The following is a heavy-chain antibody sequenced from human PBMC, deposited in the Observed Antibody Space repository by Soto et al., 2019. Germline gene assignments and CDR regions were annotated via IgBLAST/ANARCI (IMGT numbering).Heavy chain of an antibody. CDR1: GYIFNNHA. CDR3: ARDQSGIGYYVDWFDP. V-gene: IGHV1-3*01. J-gene: IGHJ5*02. CDR2: INAGNGNT. D-gene: IGHD3-10*02. Sequence: QGHLVQSGAEVKKPGASVKVSCKASGYIFNNHAMHWVRQAPGQRLEWMGWINAGNGNTYYSQNFKDRVTFTRDTIATTVCMELTSLTSEDTAVYYCARDQSGIGYYVDWFDPWGQGTLVTVSS.